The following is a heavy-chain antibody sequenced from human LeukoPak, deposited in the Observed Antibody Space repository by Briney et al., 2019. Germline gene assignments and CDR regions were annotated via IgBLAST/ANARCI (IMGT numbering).Heavy chain of an antibody. V-gene: IGHV1-2*06. CDR1: GYTFTGYY. CDR3: ASPYLGYCSGGSCYFDAFDI. CDR2: INPSSGGT. J-gene: IGHJ3*02. D-gene: IGHD2-15*01. Sequence: ASVKVSCKASGYTFTGYYMHWVRQAPGQGLEWMGRINPSSGGTNYAQKVQGRVTMTRDTSISTAYMELSRLRSDDTAVYYCASPYLGYCSGGSCYFDAFDIWGQGTMVTVSS.